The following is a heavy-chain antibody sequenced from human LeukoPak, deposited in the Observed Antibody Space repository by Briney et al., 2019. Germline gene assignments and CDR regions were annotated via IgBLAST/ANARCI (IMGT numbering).Heavy chain of an antibody. CDR1: GGSISSYY. J-gene: IGHJ4*02. Sequence: SETLSLTCTVSGGSISSYYWSWIRQPAAKGLEWIGRIYTSGSTNYNPSRKSRVTVSVDTSKNQFSLKLSSVTAADTAVYYCARGYCSSTSCPPRSRGYFDYWGQGTLVTVSS. D-gene: IGHD2-2*01. CDR3: ARGYCSSTSCPPRSRGYFDY. CDR2: IYTSGST. V-gene: IGHV4-4*07.